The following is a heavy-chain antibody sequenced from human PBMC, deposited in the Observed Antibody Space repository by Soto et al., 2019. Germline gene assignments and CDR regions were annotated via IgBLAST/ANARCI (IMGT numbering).Heavy chain of an antibody. Sequence: QVQLVQSGAEVKKPGSSVKVSCKASGGTFSSYSITWVRQAPGQGLEWMGRIIPILDIANYAPKFQGRVTITADKSTSTAYMELSSLRSEDTAVYYCATDESGGYYKAYWGQGTLVTVSS. CDR3: ATDESGGYYKAY. V-gene: IGHV1-69*02. J-gene: IGHJ4*02. D-gene: IGHD1-26*01. CDR1: GGTFSSYS. CDR2: IIPILDIA.